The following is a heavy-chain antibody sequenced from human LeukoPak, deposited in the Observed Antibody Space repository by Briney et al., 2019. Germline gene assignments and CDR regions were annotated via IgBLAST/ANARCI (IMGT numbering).Heavy chain of an antibody. J-gene: IGHJ4*02. V-gene: IGHV3-23*01. D-gene: IGHD1-26*01. CDR2: ITGGGGST. CDR1: GFTFSSYS. CDR3: AKDRGSYRDFDY. Sequence: GGSLRLSCAASGFTFSSYSMNWVRQAPGKGLEWVSTITGGGGSTYYADSVKGRFTISRDNSKNTLYLQMNSLRAEDTAIFYCAKDRGSYRDFDYWGQGTLVTVSS.